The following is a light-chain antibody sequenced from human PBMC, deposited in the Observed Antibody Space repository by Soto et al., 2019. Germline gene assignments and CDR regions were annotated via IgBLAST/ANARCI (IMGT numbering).Light chain of an antibody. CDR1: ESVSSSY. CDR2: GAT. Sequence: EIVLTQSPGTLSLSPGESATLSCGASESVSSSYLAWYQQKPGQAPRLLIYGATTRLRGVPDRFSGSGSGTDFTLTISRLAHEDFAVYYCQQYCSSPFTFGPGTKVDI. CDR3: QQYCSSPFT. J-gene: IGKJ3*01. V-gene: IGKV3-20*01.